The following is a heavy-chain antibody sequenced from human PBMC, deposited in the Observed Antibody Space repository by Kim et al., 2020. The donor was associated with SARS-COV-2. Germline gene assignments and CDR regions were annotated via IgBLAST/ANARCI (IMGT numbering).Heavy chain of an antibody. V-gene: IGHV3-49*04. Sequence: GGSLRLSCTASGFTFGDYAMSWVRQAPGKGLEWVGFIRSKAYGGTTEYAASVKGRFTISRDDSKSIAYLQMNSLKTEDTAVYYCTRIYGDYVGYFDYWGQGTLVTVSS. CDR1: GFTFGDYA. D-gene: IGHD4-17*01. CDR3: TRIYGDYVGYFDY. J-gene: IGHJ4*02. CDR2: IRSKAYGGTT.